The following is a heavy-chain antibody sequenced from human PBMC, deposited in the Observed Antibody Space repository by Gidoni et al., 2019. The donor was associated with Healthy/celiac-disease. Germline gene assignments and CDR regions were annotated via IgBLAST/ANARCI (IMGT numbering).Heavy chain of an antibody. CDR2: IYHSGST. J-gene: IGHJ6*03. D-gene: IGHD3-3*01. CDR3: ARGLDYDFWSGSYYYYMDV. CDR1: RGSISSGCYS. Sequence: QLQLQESGSGLVKPSQTLSLTCAVSRGSISSGCYSWSWIRQPPGKGLEWIGYIYHSGSTYYNPSLKSRVTISVDRSKNQFSLKLSSVTAADTAVYYCARGLDYDFWSGSYYYYMDVWGKGTTVTVSS. V-gene: IGHV4-30-2*01.